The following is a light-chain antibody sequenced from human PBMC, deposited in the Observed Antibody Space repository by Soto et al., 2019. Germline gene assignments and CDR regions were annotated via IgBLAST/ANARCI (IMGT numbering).Light chain of an antibody. CDR3: QQSNNWPPYT. J-gene: IGKJ2*01. Sequence: EIVMTQSPATLSVSPGERATLSCRASQSVSDNLAWYQQKPGQAPRLLIYGASTRATGNPARFSGSGSGTEFTLTISSLQSEDFGVYYCQQSNNWPPYTFGQGTKLEIK. CDR1: QSVSDN. CDR2: GAS. V-gene: IGKV3-15*01.